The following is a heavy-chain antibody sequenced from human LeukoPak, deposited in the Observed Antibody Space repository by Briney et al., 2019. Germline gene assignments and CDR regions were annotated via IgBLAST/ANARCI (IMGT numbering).Heavy chain of an antibody. CDR3: ANFERTVAGPYNWFDP. V-gene: IGHV3-48*01. J-gene: IGHJ5*02. CDR1: GFTFSSYS. D-gene: IGHD6-19*01. Sequence: GGSLRLSCAASGFTFSSYSMNWVRQAPGKGLEWVSYISSSSSTIYYADSVKGRFTISRDNAKNSLYLQMNSLRAEDTAVYYCANFERTVAGPYNWFDPWGQGTLVTVSS. CDR2: ISSSSSTI.